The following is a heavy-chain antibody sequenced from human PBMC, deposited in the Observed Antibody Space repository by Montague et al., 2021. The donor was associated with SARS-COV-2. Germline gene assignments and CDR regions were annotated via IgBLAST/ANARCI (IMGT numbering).Heavy chain of an antibody. J-gene: IGHJ5*02. V-gene: IGHV4-39*01. CDR1: GTSITSTSYY. CDR2: ISYRGIT. CDR3: VRPHLPCWVDP. Sequence: SETLSLTCTVSGTSITSTSYYWAWIRQSPAGDLEWLGTISYRGITYSNPSLNSRVSVSADTSKNQVSLNLDSVTAADTAVYYCVRPHLPCWVDPWGQGTLGTVSS.